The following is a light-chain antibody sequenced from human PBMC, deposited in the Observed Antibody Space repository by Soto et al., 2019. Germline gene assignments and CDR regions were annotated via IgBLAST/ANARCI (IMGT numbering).Light chain of an antibody. CDR2: DAS. Sequence: EIVLTQSPATLSLSPGERVTLSCRASQSIRTDLAWYQQTSGQAPRLLIYDASNRATGIPARFSGSGSGTDFTLTISRLEPEDFAVYYCQQRNTWITFGQGTRLEIK. V-gene: IGKV3-11*01. CDR3: QQRNTWIT. J-gene: IGKJ5*01. CDR1: QSIRTD.